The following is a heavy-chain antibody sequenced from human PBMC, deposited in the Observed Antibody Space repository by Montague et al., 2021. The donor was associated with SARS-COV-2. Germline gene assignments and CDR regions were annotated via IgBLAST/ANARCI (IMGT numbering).Heavy chain of an antibody. V-gene: IGHV3-74*01. J-gene: IGHJ4*02. CDR2: INSDGSST. CDR3: ARDPYSDILTGYYYY. Sequence: SLRLSCAASGFTFSSYWMHWVRQAPGKGLVWVSRINSDGSSTSYADSVKGRFTISRDNAKNSLYLQMNSLRAEDTAVYYCARDPYSDILTGYYYYWGQGTLVTVSS. CDR1: GFTFSSYW. D-gene: IGHD3-9*01.